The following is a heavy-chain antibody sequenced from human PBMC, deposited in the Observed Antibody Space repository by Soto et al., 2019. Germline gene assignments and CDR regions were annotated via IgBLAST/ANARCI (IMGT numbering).Heavy chain of an antibody. Sequence: GESLKIPCKGSGYSFTSYWISWVRQMPGKGLEWMGRIDPSDSYTNYSPSFQGHVTISADKSISTAYLQWSSLKASDTAMYYCARSSYDSSGYYGTYYYGMDVWGQGTTVTVSS. CDR3: ARSSYDSSGYYGTYYYGMDV. J-gene: IGHJ6*02. CDR2: IDPSDSYT. V-gene: IGHV5-10-1*01. D-gene: IGHD3-22*01. CDR1: GYSFTSYW.